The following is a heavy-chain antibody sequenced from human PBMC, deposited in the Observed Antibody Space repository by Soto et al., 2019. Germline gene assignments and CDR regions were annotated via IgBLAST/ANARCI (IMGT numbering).Heavy chain of an antibody. CDR2: IYYSGGT. V-gene: IGHV4-31*03. CDR1: RGSISGGAYY. J-gene: IGHJ4*02. D-gene: IGHD4-17*01. Sequence: QVQLQESGPGLVKPSQTLSLTCNVSRGSISGGAYYWSWIRQPPGKGLEWIGYIYYSGGTYYNPSLKGRVSISAHSSKNQCSRKLSSLTAADTAVYYCASTFYGDYVRFDSWGQGALVTVSS. CDR3: ASTFYGDYVRFDS.